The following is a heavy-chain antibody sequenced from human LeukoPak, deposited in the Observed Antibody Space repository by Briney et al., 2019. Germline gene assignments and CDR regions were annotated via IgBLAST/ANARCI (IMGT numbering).Heavy chain of an antibody. CDR2: ISSSSSYI. CDR1: GFTFSSYS. CDR3: ARDQGYYGSGRAFDI. V-gene: IGHV3-21*04. J-gene: IGHJ3*02. D-gene: IGHD3-10*01. Sequence: SGGSLRLSCAASGFTFSSYSMNWVRQAPGRGLEWVSSISSSSSYIYYADSVKGRFTISRDNSKNTLYLQMNSLRAEDTAVYYCARDQGYYGSGRAFDIWGQGTMVTVSS.